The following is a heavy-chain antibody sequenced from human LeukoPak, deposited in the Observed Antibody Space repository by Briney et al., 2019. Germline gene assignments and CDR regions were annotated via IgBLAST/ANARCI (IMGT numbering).Heavy chain of an antibody. CDR2: ISWNSGTI. Sequence: GGSLRLSCAASGFTFDVYAMHWVRQESGKGLEWVSGISWNSGTIVYADSVKGRFTTSRDNAKNSLFLQMNSLRPEDTALYYCAKAKYYDILTGPTNHWHFDLWGSGTLVAVSS. CDR3: AKAKYYDILTGPTNHWHFDL. CDR1: GFTFDVYA. J-gene: IGHJ2*01. V-gene: IGHV3-9*01. D-gene: IGHD3-9*01.